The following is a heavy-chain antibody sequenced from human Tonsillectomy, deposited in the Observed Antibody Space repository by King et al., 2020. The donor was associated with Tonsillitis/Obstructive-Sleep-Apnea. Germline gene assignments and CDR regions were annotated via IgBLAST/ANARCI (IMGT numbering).Heavy chain of an antibody. CDR1: GFPFSSYG. J-gene: IGHJ6*02. CDR3: AKDQGTVVVPADEPTYCMDV. Sequence: EQLVQSGGGVVQPGRSLRLSCAASGFPFSSYGMHWVRQAPGKGLEWVAVISYDGSNKYYADSVKGRFTISRDNSKHTLYLQMNSLRAEDPAVYYCAKDQGTVVVPADEPTYCMDVWGQGTTVTVSS. CDR2: ISYDGSNK. D-gene: IGHD2-2*01. V-gene: IGHV3-30*18.